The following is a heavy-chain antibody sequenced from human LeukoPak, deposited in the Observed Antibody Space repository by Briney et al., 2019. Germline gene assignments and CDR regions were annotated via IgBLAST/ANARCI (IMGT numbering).Heavy chain of an antibody. CDR1: GYTFTNYD. J-gene: IGHJ3*02. D-gene: IGHD5/OR15-5a*01. CDR2: VNPNSHNT. CDR3: ARFNLPFDI. V-gene: IGHV1-8*01. Sequence: ASVKVSCKASGYTFTNYDINWVRQATGQGLEWMGWVNPNSHNTGYAQKFQGRVTMTMDTSIDTAYMELSRLTSEDTAVYYCARFNLPFDIWGQGTVVTVSS.